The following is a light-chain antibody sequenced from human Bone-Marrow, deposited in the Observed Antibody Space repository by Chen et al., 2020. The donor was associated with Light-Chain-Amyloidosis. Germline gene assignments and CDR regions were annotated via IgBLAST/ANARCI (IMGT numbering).Light chain of an antibody. Sequence: NFMLTQPHSVSESPGKTVIISCTRSSGSIATNYVQWYQQHPGSSPTTVIYEDDQRPSGVPYRFSGSIDRSSNSASLTISGLKTEDEADYYCQSYQGSSQGVFGGGTKLTVL. V-gene: IGLV6-57*01. CDR3: QSYQGSSQGV. CDR1: SGSIATNY. CDR2: EDD. J-gene: IGLJ3*02.